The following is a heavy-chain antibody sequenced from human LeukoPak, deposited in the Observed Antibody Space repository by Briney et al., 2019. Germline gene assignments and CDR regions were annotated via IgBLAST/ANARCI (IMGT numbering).Heavy chain of an antibody. V-gene: IGHV3-23*01. CDR2: LSISGDNT. D-gene: IGHD4-23*01. J-gene: IGHJ4*02. CDR1: GFTLSSYA. Sequence: PGGSLRLSCAASGFTLSSYAMSWVRQAPGKGLEWVSALSISGDNTYYAESVKGRFTISRDSSKNTLYLQMNSLRIDDTAVYYCAKAFGNGVSGGNRFFDCWGQGTLVTVSS. CDR3: AKAFGNGVSGGNRFFDC.